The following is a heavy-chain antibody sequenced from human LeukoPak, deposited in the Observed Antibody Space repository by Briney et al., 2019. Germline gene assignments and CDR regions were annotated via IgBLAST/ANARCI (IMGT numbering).Heavy chain of an antibody. D-gene: IGHD2-21*02. CDR1: GASISSGSNY. J-gene: IGHJ6*03. CDR2: IYSSGST. CDR3: ARDACWMTGGSDCYSVGYYYYMDV. V-gene: IGHV4-39*07. Sequence: PSETLSLTCSVSGASISSGSNYWGWIRQPPGKTLEWIGSIYSSGSTYYNPSLKSRVIIIIDTPKNHFSLTLSSVTAADTAVYYCARDACWMTGGSDCYSVGYYYYMDVWGKGTTVTVSS.